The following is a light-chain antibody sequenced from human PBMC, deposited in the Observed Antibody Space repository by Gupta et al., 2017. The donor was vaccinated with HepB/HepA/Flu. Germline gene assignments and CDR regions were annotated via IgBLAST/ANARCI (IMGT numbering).Light chain of an antibody. Sequence: DTEMTQSPSSLSASVRDSVNFTCRAIQSIRTSLNWYQQRPGRAPNLLISAASTLQSGVPSRFSGSGSGTEFTLTIDGLQPEDVATYYCQQSFSGPPWTFGQGTKVEI. V-gene: IGKV1-39*01. J-gene: IGKJ1*01. CDR3: QQSFSGPPWT. CDR1: QSIRTS. CDR2: AAS.